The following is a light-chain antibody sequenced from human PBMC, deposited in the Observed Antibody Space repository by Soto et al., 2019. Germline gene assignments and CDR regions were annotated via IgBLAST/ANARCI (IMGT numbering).Light chain of an antibody. J-gene: IGKJ1*01. V-gene: IGKV3-15*01. CDR1: QSVSSK. CDR2: SAS. Sequence: EIVMTQSPATLSLSPGQRATLSCRASQSVSSKLAWYQQRPGQAPRLLIYSASTRATGIPARFSGSGSGTEFTLTISSLQSVDFAVYYCHQYNHWLTWTFGQGTKVEIK. CDR3: HQYNHWLTWT.